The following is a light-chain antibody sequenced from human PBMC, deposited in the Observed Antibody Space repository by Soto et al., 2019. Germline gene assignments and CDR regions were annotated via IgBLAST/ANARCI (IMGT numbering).Light chain of an antibody. CDR2: DTS. V-gene: IGKV3-11*01. CDR1: QFLSSY. J-gene: IGKJ5*01. CDR3: HQRNK. Sequence: TPSPLTVSLAPVYTPTLSCRASQFLSSYLAWSQQKHGQTPRLLIYDTSNRDTGIPARFSGTRSGTELTLTITSLEHEDFGVYFCHQRNKFGKGKRREIK.